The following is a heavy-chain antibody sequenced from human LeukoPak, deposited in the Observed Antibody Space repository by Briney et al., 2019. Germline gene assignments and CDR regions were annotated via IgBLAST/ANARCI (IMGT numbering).Heavy chain of an antibody. CDR2: IYYSGST. CDR1: GGSISSGDYY. V-gene: IGHV4-30-4*01. CDR3: ARFEAAGTDNWFDP. D-gene: IGHD6-13*01. Sequence: PSQTLSLTCTVSGGSISSGDYYWSWIRQPPGKGLEWIGYIYYSGSTYYNPSLKSRVTISVDTSKNQFSLKLSSVTAADTAVYYCARFEAAGTDNWFDPWGQGTLVTVSS. J-gene: IGHJ5*02.